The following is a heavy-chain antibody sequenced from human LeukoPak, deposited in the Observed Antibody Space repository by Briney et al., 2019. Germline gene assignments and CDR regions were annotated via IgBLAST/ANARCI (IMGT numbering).Heavy chain of an antibody. CDR1: GGSMRGYY. D-gene: IGHD6-13*01. CDR2: FYYTGLT. V-gene: IGHV4-59*12. Sequence: SETLSLTCTVSGGSMRGYYWSWIRQTPGGRLEWIGYFYYTGLTRSSPSLESRVTIAGDTSKNQFSLKLSSVTAADTAVYYCASRRYSSSWYFAYWGQGTLVTVSS. J-gene: IGHJ4*02. CDR3: ASRRYSSSWYFAY.